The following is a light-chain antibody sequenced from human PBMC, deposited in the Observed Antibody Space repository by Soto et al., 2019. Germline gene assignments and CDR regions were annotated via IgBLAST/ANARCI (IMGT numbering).Light chain of an antibody. CDR2: DAS. CDR3: QQRSNWPPEIT. J-gene: IGKJ5*01. Sequence: EIVLTQSPATLSLSPGERATLSCRASQSVSSYLAWYQQKPGQAPRLLIYDASNRAIGIPARFSGSGSGTDFTLTISSLEPEDFAVYYCQQRSNWPPEITFGQGTRLEIK. CDR1: QSVSSY. V-gene: IGKV3-11*01.